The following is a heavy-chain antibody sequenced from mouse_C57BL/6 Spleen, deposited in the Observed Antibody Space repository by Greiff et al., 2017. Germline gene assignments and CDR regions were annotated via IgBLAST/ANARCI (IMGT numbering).Heavy chain of an antibody. J-gene: IGHJ2*01. D-gene: IGHD1-1*01. V-gene: IGHV1-54*01. Sequence: QVQLQQSGAELVRPGTSVKVSCKASGYAFTNYLIEWVKQRPGQGLEWIGVINPGSGGTNYNEKFKGKATLTADKYSSTAYMQLSSLTSEDSAVYFCARGDYGSSYPDYWGQGTTLTVSS. CDR2: INPGSGGT. CDR3: ARGDYGSSYPDY. CDR1: GYAFTNYL.